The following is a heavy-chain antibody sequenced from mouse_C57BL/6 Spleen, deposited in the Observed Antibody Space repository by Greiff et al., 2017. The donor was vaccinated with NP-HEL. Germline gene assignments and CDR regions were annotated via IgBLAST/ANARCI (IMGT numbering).Heavy chain of an antibody. Sequence: EVKVEESGEGLVKPGGSLKLSCAASGFTFSSYAMSWVRQTPEKRLEWVAYISSGGDYIYYADTVKGRFTISRDNARNTLYLQMSSLKSEDTAMYYCTREGGTAQAFAYWGHGTLVTVSA. D-gene: IGHD3-1*01. V-gene: IGHV5-9-1*02. CDR1: GFTFSSYA. CDR3: TREGGTAQAFAY. CDR2: ISSGGDYI. J-gene: IGHJ3*01.